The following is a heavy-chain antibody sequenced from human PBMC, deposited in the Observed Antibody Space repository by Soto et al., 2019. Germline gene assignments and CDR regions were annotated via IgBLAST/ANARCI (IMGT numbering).Heavy chain of an antibody. D-gene: IGHD3-10*01. CDR2: IYYSGST. CDR1: GGSISSYY. Sequence: SETLSLTCTVSGGSISSYYWSWIRQPPGKGLEWIGYIYYSGSTNYNPSLKSRVTISVDTSKNQFSLKLSSVTAADTAVYYCARAPYGSGSYYNVWGQGNLVPVS. V-gene: IGHV4-59*01. J-gene: IGHJ4*02. CDR3: ARAPYGSGSYYNV.